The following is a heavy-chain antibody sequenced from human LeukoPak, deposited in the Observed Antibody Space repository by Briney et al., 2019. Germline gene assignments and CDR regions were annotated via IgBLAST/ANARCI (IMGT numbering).Heavy chain of an antibody. J-gene: IGHJ5*01. CDR1: GGSISSGSYY. Sequence: PSETLSLTCTVSGGSISSGSYYWSWIRQPAGKGLEWIGRIYTSGSTNYNPSLKSRVTISVDTSKNQFSLKLSSVTAADTAAYFCARVPLSGWYDSWGQGTLVTVSS. V-gene: IGHV4-61*02. D-gene: IGHD6-19*01. CDR2: IYTSGST. CDR3: ARVPLSGWYDS.